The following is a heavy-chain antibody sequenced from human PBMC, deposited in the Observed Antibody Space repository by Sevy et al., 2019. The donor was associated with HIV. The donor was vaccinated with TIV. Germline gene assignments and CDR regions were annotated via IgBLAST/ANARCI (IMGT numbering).Heavy chain of an antibody. Sequence: GGSLRLSCVASGFIFRDRYMSWIRQSPGKGLEWVSFISSRSSEINYADSVKGRFTVSGDNAKNTLYLQMNSLRAENPAVYYGAGDLMPVASAGTGALGVWGQGTAVTVSS. CDR2: ISSRSSEI. CDR1: GFIFRDRY. J-gene: IGHJ6*02. V-gene: IGHV3-11*05. D-gene: IGHD6-13*01. CDR3: AGDLMPVASAGTGALGV.